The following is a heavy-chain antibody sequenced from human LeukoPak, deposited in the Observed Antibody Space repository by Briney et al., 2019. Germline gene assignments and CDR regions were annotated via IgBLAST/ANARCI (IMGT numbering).Heavy chain of an antibody. CDR3: AKSTYSGDAFDI. D-gene: IGHD6-13*01. CDR2: IYHSGST. V-gene: IGHV4-4*02. J-gene: IGHJ3*02. Sequence: SETLSLTCAVSGGSISSNNWWSWVRQPPGKGLEWIGEIYHSGSTNYNPSPKSRVTISVDKSKNQLSLKLSSVTAADTAVYYCAKSTYSGDAFDIWGQGTMVTVSS. CDR1: GGSISSNNW.